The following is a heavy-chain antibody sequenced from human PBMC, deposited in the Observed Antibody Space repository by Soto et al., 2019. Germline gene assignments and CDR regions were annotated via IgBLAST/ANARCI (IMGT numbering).Heavy chain of an antibody. CDR1: GFTFSSYA. V-gene: IGHV3-30-3*01. J-gene: IGHJ6*02. Sequence: GGSLRLSCAASGFTFSSYAMHWVRQAPGKGLEWVAVISYDGSNKYYADSVKGRFTIARDNSKNTLYLQMNSLRAEDTAVYYCAREREGILMAMDVWGQGTTVTVSS. D-gene: IGHD6-13*01. CDR3: AREREGILMAMDV. CDR2: ISYDGSNK.